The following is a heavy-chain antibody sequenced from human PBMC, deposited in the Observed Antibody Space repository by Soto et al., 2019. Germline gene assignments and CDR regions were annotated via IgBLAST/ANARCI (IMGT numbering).Heavy chain of an antibody. CDR3: ARGRIVASIHDAFEI. D-gene: IGHD2-21*01. Sequence: QGQLLQSGDEVKKPGASVRVSCRASGYDFTSYGISWVRQAPGQGLEWVSWISAYNGKRDTAQKFQGRVTMTLETSTDTAHMELGALTSADTAVYYCARGRIVASIHDAFEIWGQGTMVAVSS. CDR2: ISAYNGKR. J-gene: IGHJ3*02. CDR1: GYDFTSYG. V-gene: IGHV1-18*01.